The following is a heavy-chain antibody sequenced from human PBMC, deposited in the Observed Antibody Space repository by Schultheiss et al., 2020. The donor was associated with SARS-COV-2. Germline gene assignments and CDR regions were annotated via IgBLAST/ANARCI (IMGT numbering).Heavy chain of an antibody. CDR3: ARDYRVVVVTAPYYYYYGMDV. J-gene: IGHJ6*02. V-gene: IGHV4-31*03. D-gene: IGHD2-15*01. Sequence: SETLSLTCTVSGGSISSSSYYWGWIRQPPGKGLEWIGYIYYSGSTYYNPSLKSRVTISVDTSKNQFSLKLSSVTAADTAVYYCARDYRVVVVTAPYYYYYGMDVWGQGTTVTVSS. CDR2: IYYSGST. CDR1: GGSISSSSYY.